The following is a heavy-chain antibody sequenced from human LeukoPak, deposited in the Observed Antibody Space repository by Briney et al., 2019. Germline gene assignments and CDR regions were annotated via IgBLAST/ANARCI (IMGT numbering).Heavy chain of an antibody. J-gene: IGHJ4*02. V-gene: IGHV3-33*01. CDR3: ARGGSGSYLDY. CDR1: GFTFSNYG. Sequence: GSLRLSCAASGFTFSNYGMHWVRQAPGKGLEWVAMIWFDGTNKYYADSVKGRFTISRDNSKNTLFLQMNSLRAEDTAVYYCARGGSGSYLDYWGQGTLVTVSS. D-gene: IGHD1-26*01. CDR2: IWFDGTNK.